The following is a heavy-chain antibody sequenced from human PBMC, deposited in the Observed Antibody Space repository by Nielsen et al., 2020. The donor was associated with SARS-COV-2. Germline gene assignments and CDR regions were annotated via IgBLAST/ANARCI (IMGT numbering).Heavy chain of an antibody. CDR2: MWADGATE. J-gene: IGHJ4*02. Sequence: GGSLRLSCAASGFTFSFYDIHWVRQAPGEGLEWVAVMWADGATEHYAESVKGRFTVSRDASKITVYLQMNSLRAADSAVYYCAKDLGPDAGYTVFNDYFDNWGQGTLVTVSS. V-gene: IGHV3-33*06. CDR1: GFTFSFYD. D-gene: IGHD5/OR15-5a*01. CDR3: AKDLGPDAGYTVFNDYFDN.